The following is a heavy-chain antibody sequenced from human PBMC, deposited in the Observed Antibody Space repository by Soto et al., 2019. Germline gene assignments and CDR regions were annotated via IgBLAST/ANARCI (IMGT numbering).Heavy chain of an antibody. Sequence: EASVKVSCKASGYTFTSYAMHWVRQAPGQRLEWMGWINAGNGNTKYSQKFQGRVTITRDTSASTAYMELSSLRSEDTAVYYCARDHWGVRYYFDYWGQGTLVTVSS. J-gene: IGHJ4*02. CDR1: GYTFTSYA. CDR2: INAGNGNT. V-gene: IGHV1-3*01. CDR3: ARDHWGVRYYFDY. D-gene: IGHD3-16*01.